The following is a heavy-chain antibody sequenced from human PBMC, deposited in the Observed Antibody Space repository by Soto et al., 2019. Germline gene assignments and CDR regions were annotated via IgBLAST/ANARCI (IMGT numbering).Heavy chain of an antibody. CDR2: IYYSGST. CDR3: ARARDYYYYYMDV. Sequence: SETLSLTCPVSGGSISSYYWSWIRQPPGKGLEWIGYIYYSGSTNYNPSLKSRVTISVDTSKNQFSLKLSSVTAADTAVYYCARARDYYYYYMDVWGKGTTVTVSS. V-gene: IGHV4-59*01. CDR1: GGSISSYY. J-gene: IGHJ6*03.